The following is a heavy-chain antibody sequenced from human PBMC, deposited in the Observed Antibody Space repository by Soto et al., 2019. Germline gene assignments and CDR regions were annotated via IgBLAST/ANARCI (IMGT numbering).Heavy chain of an antibody. CDR3: ARRGSGSYYDY. V-gene: IGHV3-23*01. D-gene: IGHD1-26*01. Sequence: EVQLLESGGGLVQPGGSLRLSCEASGFTFSSYAMRWVRQAPGEGLEWVSAISGSGGSTYYADSVKGRFTISRDNSKNTVYLQMNSLRGEDTAVYYCARRGSGSYYDYWGQGTLVTVSS. CDR1: GFTFSSYA. CDR2: ISGSGGST. J-gene: IGHJ4*02.